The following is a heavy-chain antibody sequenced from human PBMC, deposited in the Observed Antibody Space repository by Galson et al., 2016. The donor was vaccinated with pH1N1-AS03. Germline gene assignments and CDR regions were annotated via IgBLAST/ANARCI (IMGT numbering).Heavy chain of an antibody. J-gene: IGHJ4*02. CDR3: ARSFLGETDD. V-gene: IGHV1-8*01. CDR2: MTPNNGHT. Sequence: SVKVSCKASGYTFTTYDINWVRQAAGQGLEWMGWMTPNNGHTGYAQRFQGRVTMTRNTSISQAYMELSGLQSEDTAVYYCARSFLGETDDWGQGTLVIVSS. D-gene: IGHD3-16*01. CDR1: GYTFTTYD.